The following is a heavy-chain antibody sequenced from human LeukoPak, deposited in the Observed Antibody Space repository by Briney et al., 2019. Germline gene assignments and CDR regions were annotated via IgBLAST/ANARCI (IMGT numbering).Heavy chain of an antibody. CDR2: IYSTGDT. J-gene: IGHJ4*02. CDR3: ARDSSGFDY. CDR1: GFIVSSVY. D-gene: IGHD7-27*01. Sequence: GGSLRLSCAASGFIVSSVYMSWVRQSPGKGLECVSIIYSTGDTYYADSVKGRFTISRDNSKNTLYLQMNSLRAEDTAVYYCARDSSGFDYWGQGTLVTVSS. V-gene: IGHV3-66*03.